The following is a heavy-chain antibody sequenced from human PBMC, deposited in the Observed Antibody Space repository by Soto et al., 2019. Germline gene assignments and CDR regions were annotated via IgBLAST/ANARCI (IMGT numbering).Heavy chain of an antibody. D-gene: IGHD5-12*01. Sequence: QVQLVQSGSEVKKPGASVKVSCKASGYTFTSYGISWVRQAPGQGLEWMGWISGYNGNSNYAPKLQDRVTVTTDTSTSTAYTELRSLRSDDTAIYSCATDSRGFDGSNSEYFDLWGRGTLVSVSS. CDR2: ISGYNGNS. J-gene: IGHJ2*01. CDR1: GYTFTSYG. CDR3: ATDSRGFDGSNSEYFDL. V-gene: IGHV1-18*01.